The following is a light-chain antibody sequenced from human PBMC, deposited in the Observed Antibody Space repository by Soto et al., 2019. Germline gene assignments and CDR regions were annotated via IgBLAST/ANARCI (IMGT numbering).Light chain of an antibody. CDR1: QSISRT. CDR3: QQYNNWPRT. V-gene: IGKV3-15*01. J-gene: IGKJ1*01. CDR2: RAS. Sequence: EIVLTQSPDTLSVSPGERATLSCRASQSISRTLAWYQQKSGQPPRLLIYRASSRATGIPARFSGSGSETEFTLTISSLQSEDFAVYYCQQYNNWPRTFGQGTKVDIK.